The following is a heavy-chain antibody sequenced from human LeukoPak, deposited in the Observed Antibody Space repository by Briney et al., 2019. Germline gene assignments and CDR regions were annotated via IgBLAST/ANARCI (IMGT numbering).Heavy chain of an antibody. Sequence: GGSLRLSCAASGFTFSNYGMRWIRQAPGKGLEWVSGISDSGDSTYYADSVKGRFTISRDNSKNTLFLQMNSLRAEDTAVYYCAKSPGIGTYGDRSTAVDYWGQGTLVTDSS. CDR1: GFTFSNYG. CDR3: AKSPGIGTYGDRSTAVDY. J-gene: IGHJ4*02. D-gene: IGHD4-17*01. V-gene: IGHV3-23*01. CDR2: ISDSGDST.